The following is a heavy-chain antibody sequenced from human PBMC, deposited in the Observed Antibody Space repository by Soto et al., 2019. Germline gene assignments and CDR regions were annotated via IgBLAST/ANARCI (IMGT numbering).Heavy chain of an antibody. V-gene: IGHV1-3*01. CDR1: GYAFTSYG. J-gene: IGHJ6*02. D-gene: IGHD5-12*01. CDR2: IVPLVRTT. Sequence: ASVRVSCKASGYAFTSYGMHWVGQAPGQRLEWMGEIVPLVRTTNYAQKFQGRVTITADTSTYTVYMELSGLRSGDTAVYYCARGGYSRTSSNVLDRSGLEFWGQGTTVTFSS. CDR3: ARGGYSRTSSNVLDRSGLEF.